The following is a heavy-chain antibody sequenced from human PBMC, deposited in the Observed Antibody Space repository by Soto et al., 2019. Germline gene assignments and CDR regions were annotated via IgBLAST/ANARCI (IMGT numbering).Heavy chain of an antibody. CDR2: IYYSGST. CDR3: ARHGGTMVRAVILPN. J-gene: IGHJ4*02. V-gene: IGHV4-39*01. Sequence: SETLSLTCTVSGGSISSSSYYWGWIRQPPGKGLEWIGSIYYSGSTYYNPSLKSRVTISVDTSKNQFPLKLSSVTAADTAVYYCARHGGTMVRAVILPNWGQGTLVTVSS. CDR1: GGSISSSSYY. D-gene: IGHD3-10*01.